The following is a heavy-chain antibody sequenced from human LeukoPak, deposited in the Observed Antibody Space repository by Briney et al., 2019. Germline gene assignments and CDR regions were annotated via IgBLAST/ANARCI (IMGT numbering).Heavy chain of an antibody. D-gene: IGHD3-10*01. J-gene: IGHJ4*02. CDR2: IKSDGSEE. CDR3: AREYGSGSYYYDY. Sequence: TGGSLRLSCATSGFIFSSYWMCWVRQAPGKGLEWVANIKSDGSEEYYGDSVKGRFTISRENAKNSLYLQMNSLRVEDTAVYFCAREYGSGSYYYDYWGQGTLVTVSS. CDR1: GFIFSSYW. V-gene: IGHV3-7*03.